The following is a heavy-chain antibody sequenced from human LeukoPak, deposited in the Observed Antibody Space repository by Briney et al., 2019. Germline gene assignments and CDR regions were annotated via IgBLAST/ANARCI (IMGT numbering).Heavy chain of an antibody. CDR3: VRQRGVGSWSFDY. Sequence: SETLSLTCTVSGGSISSGHYWWGWIRQPPGKGLDWIGSMYYSGNTHYNPSLQSRVTVSVDTSKNQFSLKLTSVTAADTAVYYFVRQRGVGSWSFDYWGQGNLVTVSS. V-gene: IGHV4-39*01. CDR2: MYYSGNT. J-gene: IGHJ4*02. D-gene: IGHD2-15*01. CDR1: GGSISSGHYW.